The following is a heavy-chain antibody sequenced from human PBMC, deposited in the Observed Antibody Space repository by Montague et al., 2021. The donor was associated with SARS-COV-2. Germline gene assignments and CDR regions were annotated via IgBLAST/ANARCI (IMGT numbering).Heavy chain of an antibody. CDR2: VHSRGKT. D-gene: IGHD1-14*01. V-gene: IGHV4-59*01. CDR3: ARHHISTMYGYSWFDT. CDR1: GVSINSYY. J-gene: IGHJ5*02. Sequence: SETLSLTCTVSGVSINSYYWWCIRQHPGGGLLWFVYVHSRGKTKSYNSLHNPLSTLLDASKNQFYLSLSSVTTAAAAVYYCARHHISTMYGYSWFDTWGRGTLVTVSS.